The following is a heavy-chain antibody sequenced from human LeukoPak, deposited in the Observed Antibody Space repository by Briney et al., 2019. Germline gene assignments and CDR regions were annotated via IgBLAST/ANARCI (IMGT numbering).Heavy chain of an antibody. CDR2: IIPIFGTA. CDR3: ARDSSGSSLDTQLADALDI. D-gene: IGHD1-26*01. J-gene: IGHJ3*02. V-gene: IGHV1-69*13. CDR1: GGTFSSYA. Sequence: ASVKVSCKASGGTFSSYAISWVRQAPGQGLEWMGGIIPIFGTANYAQKFQGRVTITADESTSTAYMELSSLRSEDTAVYYCARDSSGSSLDTQLADALDIWGQGTMVTVSS.